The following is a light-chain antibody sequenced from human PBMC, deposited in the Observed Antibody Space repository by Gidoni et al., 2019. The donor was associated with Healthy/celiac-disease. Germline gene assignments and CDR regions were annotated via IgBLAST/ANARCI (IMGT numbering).Light chain of an antibody. CDR1: QSISSY. V-gene: IGKV1-39*01. CDR3: QQSYRTVWT. Sequence: IQMTQSSSSLSAYVGYSVTITCRERQSISSYLTWYQQKPGKAPKLLSYAAYSLQSGVRSRFSGSGSGTEFTLTISSLQAEDFGRYDCQQSYRTVWTFGQGTKVEIK. J-gene: IGKJ1*01. CDR2: AAY.